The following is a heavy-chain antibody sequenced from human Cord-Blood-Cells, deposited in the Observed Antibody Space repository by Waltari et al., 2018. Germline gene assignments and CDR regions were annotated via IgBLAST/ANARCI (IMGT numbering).Heavy chain of an antibody. J-gene: IGHJ4*02. D-gene: IGHD3-22*01. CDR3: ARSYYDSSGYFDY. CDR1: GFTFSSYW. V-gene: IGHV3-7*01. CDR2: IKQDGIEK. Sequence: EVQLVESGGGLVQPGGSLRLSCAASGFTFSSYWMSWVRQAPGKGLEWVAKIKQDGIEKYYVDSVKGRFTISRDNAKNSLYLQMNSLRAEDTAVYYCARSYYDSSGYFDYWGQGTLVTVSS.